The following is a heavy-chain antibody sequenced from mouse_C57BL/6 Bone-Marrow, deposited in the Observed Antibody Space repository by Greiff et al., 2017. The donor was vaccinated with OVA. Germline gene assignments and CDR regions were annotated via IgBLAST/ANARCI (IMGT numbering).Heavy chain of an antibody. J-gene: IGHJ1*03. CDR3: ARHEASNFDV. V-gene: IGHV5-12*01. CDR2: ISNGGGST. D-gene: IGHD6-1*01. Sequence: EVQRVESGGGLVQPGGSLKLSCAASGFTFSDYYMYWVRQTPEKRLEWVAYISNGGGSTYYPDTVKGRFTISRDNAKNTLYLQMSRLKSEDTAMYYCARHEASNFDVWGTGTTVTVSS. CDR1: GFTFSDYY.